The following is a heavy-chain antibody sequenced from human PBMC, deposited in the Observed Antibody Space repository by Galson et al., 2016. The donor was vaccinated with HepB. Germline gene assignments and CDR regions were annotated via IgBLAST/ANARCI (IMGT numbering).Heavy chain of an antibody. V-gene: IGHV3-30*03. CDR1: GFTFSNYG. J-gene: IGHJ4*02. CDR3: ARRHEFCPPVGCSVDY. D-gene: IGHD3-10*02. CDR2: DSMDGRRK. Sequence: SLRLSCAASGFTFSNYGMHWVRQAPGKGLEWVAADSMDGRRKFYADSVKGRFTISRDNSNSMLFLQMSSLRADDTAVYNWARRHEFCPPVGCSVDYWGQGTLVSVSS.